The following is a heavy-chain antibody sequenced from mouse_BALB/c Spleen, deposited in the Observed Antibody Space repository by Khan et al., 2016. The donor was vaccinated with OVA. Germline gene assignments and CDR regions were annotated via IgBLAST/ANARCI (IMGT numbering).Heavy chain of an antibody. CDR3: ARQPYYHYNIMDY. CDR2: MWSDGST. V-gene: IGHV2-6-1*01. D-gene: IGHD2-10*01. J-gene: IGHJ4*01. Sequence: VQLQESGPGLVAPSQSLSITCTISGFSLNNYGVHWVRQPPGKGLEWLVVMWSDGSTTYNSALKSRLSISKDNSKSHVFLKMNSLQTDDTAMYCCARQPYYHYNIMDYWGQGTSGTGSS. CDR1: GFSLNNYG.